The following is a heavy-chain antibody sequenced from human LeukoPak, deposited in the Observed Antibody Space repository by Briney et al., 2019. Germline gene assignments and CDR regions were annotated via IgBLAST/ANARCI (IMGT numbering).Heavy chain of an antibody. V-gene: IGHV4-30-4*01. CDR2: IYYSGST. CDR1: GGSISSGDYY. CDR3: ARVLSGWSFDY. D-gene: IGHD6-19*01. J-gene: IGHJ4*02. Sequence: SETLSLTSTVSGGSISSGDYYWSWIRQPPGKGLEWIGYIYYSGSTYYNPSFKSRVTISVDTSKNQFSLKLSSVTAADTAVYYCARVLSGWSFDYWGQGTLVTVSS.